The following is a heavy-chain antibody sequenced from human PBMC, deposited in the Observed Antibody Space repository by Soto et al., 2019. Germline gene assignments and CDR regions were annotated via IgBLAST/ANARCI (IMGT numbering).Heavy chain of an antibody. V-gene: IGHV4-59*01. D-gene: IGHD1-7*01. CDR2: IYYSGST. J-gene: IGHJ3*02. Sequence: KELEWIGYIYYSGSTNYNPSLKSRVTISVDTSKNQFSLKLSSVTAADTAMYYCARVYKNYQDTRDDFHALAMWAHGTMVTVS. CDR3: ARVYKNYQDTRDDFHALAM.